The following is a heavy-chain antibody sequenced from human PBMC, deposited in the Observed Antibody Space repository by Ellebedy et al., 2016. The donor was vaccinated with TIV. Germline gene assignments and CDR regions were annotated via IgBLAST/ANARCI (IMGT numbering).Heavy chain of an antibody. V-gene: IGHV3-33*06. J-gene: IGHJ4*02. CDR1: GFTFSDYG. D-gene: IGHD3-3*01. CDR3: AKDSPYDSWSGYTTYYFDY. CDR2: IWYDGSNI. Sequence: GGSLRLSCAASGFTFSDYGMHWVRQALGKGLEWVAVIWYDGSNIYYADSVKGRFTISRDNSKNTLYLQMNSLRAEDTAVYYCAKDSPYDSWSGYTTYYFDYWGQGTLVTVSS.